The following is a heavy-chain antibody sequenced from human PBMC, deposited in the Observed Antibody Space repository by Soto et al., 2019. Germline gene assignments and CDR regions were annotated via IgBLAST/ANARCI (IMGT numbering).Heavy chain of an antibody. D-gene: IGHD3-3*01. Sequence: QVTLKESGPVLVKPTETLTLTCTVSGFSLSNARMGVSWIRQPPGKPLEWLAHIFSNDEKSYSTSLKSRLTISKDTSKSQVVLTMTNMDPVDTATYYCARITIFGVAAGGWYFDLWGRGTLVTVSS. CDR3: ARITIFGVAAGGWYFDL. J-gene: IGHJ2*01. CDR1: GFSLSNARMG. CDR2: IFSNDEK. V-gene: IGHV2-26*01.